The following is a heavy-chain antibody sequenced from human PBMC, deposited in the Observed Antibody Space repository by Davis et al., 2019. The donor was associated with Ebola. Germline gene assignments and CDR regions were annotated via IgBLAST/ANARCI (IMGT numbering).Heavy chain of an antibody. CDR3: VRRSGFDFWSGPFDS. J-gene: IGHJ4*02. CDR1: GYIFDDYR. V-gene: IGHV5-51*01. D-gene: IGHD3-3*01. CDR2: IYPDDSDA. Sequence: GESLKISCQASGYIFDDYRIGWVRQVPGRGLEWMAIIYPDDSDAIYSPSFRGQVTISVDKSLTTAYLQWSSLKASDTATYYCVRRSGFDFWSGPFDSWGQGTLVTVSA.